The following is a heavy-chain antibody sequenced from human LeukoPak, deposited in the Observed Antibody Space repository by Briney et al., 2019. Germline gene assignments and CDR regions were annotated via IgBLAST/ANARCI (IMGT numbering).Heavy chain of an antibody. CDR2: IWYDGSNR. CDR1: GCTCSIYG. J-gene: IGHJ4*02. D-gene: IGHD3-22*01. V-gene: IGHV3-33*01. Sequence: GGSLRLSCEASGCTCSIYGMHWVRQAPGKGLEWVALIWYDGSNRYHADSVKDRFTISRDNSKNTVYLQMNSLRHEDTAVYYCARDYYDTTGFGDYWGQGTLVTVSS. CDR3: ARDYYDTTGFGDY.